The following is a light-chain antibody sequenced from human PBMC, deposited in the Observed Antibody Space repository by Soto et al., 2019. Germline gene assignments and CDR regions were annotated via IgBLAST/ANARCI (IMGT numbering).Light chain of an antibody. V-gene: IGLV3-1*01. J-gene: IGLJ2*01. CDR1: KLGDKY. CDR3: QAWATNTVI. Sequence: ELTQPPSVSVSPGQTARITCSGDKLGDKYAFWYQQKPGQSPVLVIYQDNKRPSGIPERFSGSNSGNTATLTISGTQALDEADYFCQAWATNTVIFGGGTKLTVL. CDR2: QDN.